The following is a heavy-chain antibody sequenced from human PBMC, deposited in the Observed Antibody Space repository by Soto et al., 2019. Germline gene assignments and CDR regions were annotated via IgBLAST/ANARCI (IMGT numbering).Heavy chain of an antibody. D-gene: IGHD1-1*01. CDR1: GGSFSGHY. CDR3: ASWNFGLRGMDV. V-gene: IGHV4-34*01. CDR2: INHSGST. Sequence: SETLSLTCAVYGGSFSGHYWSWIRQPPGKGLEWIGEINHSGSTNYNPSLKSRVTISVDTSKNQFSLRLSSVTAADTAVYYCASWNFGLRGMDVWGQGTTVTVSS. J-gene: IGHJ6*02.